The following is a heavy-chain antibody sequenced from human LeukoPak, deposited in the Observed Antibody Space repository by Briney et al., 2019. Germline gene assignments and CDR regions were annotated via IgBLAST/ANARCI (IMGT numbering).Heavy chain of an antibody. V-gene: IGHV3-21*01. D-gene: IGHD2-21*01. CDR3: ARGPPGGVIEIDY. CDR2: ISSSSSYI. Sequence: GGSLRLSCAASGFTFSRYSMNWVRQAPGKGLEWVSSISSSSSYIYYADSVKGRFTISRDNAKNSLYLQMNSLRAEDTAVYYCARGPPGGVIEIDYWGQGTLVTVSS. J-gene: IGHJ4*02. CDR1: GFTFSRYS.